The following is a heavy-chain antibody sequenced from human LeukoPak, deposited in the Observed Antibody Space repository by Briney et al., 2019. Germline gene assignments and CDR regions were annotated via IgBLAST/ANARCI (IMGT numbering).Heavy chain of an antibody. J-gene: IGHJ4*02. Sequence: GGSLRLSCVASGFTFSDYYMSWIRQAPGKGLEWVSYISSSGSTIYYADSVKGRFTISRDNAKNSLYLQMNSLRAEDTAVYYCAFGELFIETNDYWGQGTLVTVSS. CDR1: GFTFSDYY. CDR2: ISSSGSTI. D-gene: IGHD3-10*01. CDR3: AFGELFIETNDY. V-gene: IGHV3-11*01.